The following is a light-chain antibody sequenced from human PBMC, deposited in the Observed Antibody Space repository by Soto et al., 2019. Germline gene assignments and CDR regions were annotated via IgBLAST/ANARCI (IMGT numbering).Light chain of an antibody. Sequence: QSVLTQPASVSGSPGQSITISCTGTSSDVGGYNFVSWYQQHPGKAPKLMIYEVINRPSGVSNRFSGSKSGNTASLTISGLQAEDEADYYCSSYTSSITYVFVNGTKLTVL. CDR1: SSDVGGYNF. J-gene: IGLJ1*01. CDR2: EVI. CDR3: SSYTSSITYV. V-gene: IGLV2-14*01.